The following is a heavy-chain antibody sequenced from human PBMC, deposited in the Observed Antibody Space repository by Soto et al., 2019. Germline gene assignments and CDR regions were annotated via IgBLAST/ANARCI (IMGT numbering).Heavy chain of an antibody. CDR1: GFTFSSYG. V-gene: IGHV3-33*01. Sequence: GGSLRLSCAASGFTFSSYGMHWVRQAPGKGMEWVAVIWYDGSNKFYADSVKGRFTIFRDNSKNMLYLQMNSLRAEDTAVYYCARTNSSGFYFDYWGQGT. J-gene: IGHJ4*02. CDR3: ARTNSSGFYFDY. D-gene: IGHD6-19*01. CDR2: IWYDGSNK.